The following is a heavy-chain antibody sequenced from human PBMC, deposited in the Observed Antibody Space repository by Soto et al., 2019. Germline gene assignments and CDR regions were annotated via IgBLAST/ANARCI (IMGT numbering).Heavy chain of an antibody. CDR1: GDSIRSYY. J-gene: IGHJ6*02. D-gene: IGHD5-18*01. CDR3: ARISSVDPYGYVNGGLDV. V-gene: IGHV4-59*01. CDR2: FYHSGNS. Sequence: PSETLSLTCSVSGDSIRSYYWSWIPQSPEKGLEWIGYFYHSGNSNYNPSLKSRVTISVDTSKNQLSLSLRSVTAADTAVYFCARISSVDPYGYVNGGLDVWGQGTTVTVSS.